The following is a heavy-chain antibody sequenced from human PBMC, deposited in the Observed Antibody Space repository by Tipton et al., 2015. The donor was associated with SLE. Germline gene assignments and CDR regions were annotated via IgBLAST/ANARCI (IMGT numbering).Heavy chain of an antibody. Sequence: SLRLSCAASGFTFSSYAMSWVRQVPGKGLVWVSHINSDGSTTRYADSVKGRFTISRDNAKNTLYLQMNSLRAEDTAVYYCASKRYRWLGPWGQGTLVTVSS. D-gene: IGHD3-16*02. V-gene: IGHV3-74*01. J-gene: IGHJ5*02. CDR2: INSDGSTT. CDR3: ASKRYRWLGP. CDR1: GFTFSSYA.